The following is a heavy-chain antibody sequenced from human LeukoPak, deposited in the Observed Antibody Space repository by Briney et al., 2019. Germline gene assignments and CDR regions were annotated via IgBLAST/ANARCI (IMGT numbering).Heavy chain of an antibody. CDR2: IYPGDSDT. Sequence: GESLKISCKGSGYSFNSYWIGWVRQMPGKGLEWMGIIYPGDSDTRYSPSFQGRVTISADKSISTAYLQWSSLKASDTAMYYCARNPRGASYTGYSDAFDIWGQGTMVTVSS. V-gene: IGHV5-51*01. CDR1: GYSFNSYW. J-gene: IGHJ3*02. D-gene: IGHD6-13*01. CDR3: ARNPRGASYTGYSDAFDI.